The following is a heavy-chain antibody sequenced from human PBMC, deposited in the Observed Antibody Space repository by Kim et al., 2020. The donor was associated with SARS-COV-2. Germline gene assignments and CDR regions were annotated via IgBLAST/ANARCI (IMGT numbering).Heavy chain of an antibody. V-gene: IGHV3-48*03. J-gene: IGHJ4*02. CDR2: ISSSGSTI. D-gene: IGHD3-22*01. Sequence: GGSLRLSCAASGFTFSSYEMNWVRQAPGKGLEWVSYISSSGSTIYYADSVKGRFTISRDNAKNSLYLQMNSLRAEDTAVYYCARGGPGGYYPTEGGYFDYWGQGTLVTVSS. CDR3: ARGGPGGYYPTEGGYFDY. CDR1: GFTFSSYE.